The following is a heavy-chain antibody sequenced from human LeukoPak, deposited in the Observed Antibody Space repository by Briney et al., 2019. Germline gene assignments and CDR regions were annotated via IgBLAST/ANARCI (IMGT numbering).Heavy chain of an antibody. D-gene: IGHD4-11*01. J-gene: IGHJ4*02. CDR2: IYHSGST. V-gene: IGHV4-38-2*02. CDR1: GYSISGGYY. CDR3: AREWAVTTPFDY. Sequence: SETLSLTCTVSGYSISGGYYWGWIRQPPGKGLEWIGSIYHSGSTYYNPSLKSRVTISVDTSKNQFSLKLSSVTAADTAVYYCAREWAVTTPFDYWGQGTLVTVSS.